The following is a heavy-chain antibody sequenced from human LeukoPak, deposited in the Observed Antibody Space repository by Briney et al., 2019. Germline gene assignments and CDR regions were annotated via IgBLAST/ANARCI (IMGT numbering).Heavy chain of an antibody. Sequence: SYDGSNKYYADSVKGRFTISRDNSKNTLYLQMNSLRAEDTAVYYCAKPPIQLWLGGAFDIWGQGTMVTVSS. D-gene: IGHD5-18*01. CDR3: AKPPIQLWLGGAFDI. J-gene: IGHJ3*02. CDR2: SYDGSNK. V-gene: IGHV3-30*18.